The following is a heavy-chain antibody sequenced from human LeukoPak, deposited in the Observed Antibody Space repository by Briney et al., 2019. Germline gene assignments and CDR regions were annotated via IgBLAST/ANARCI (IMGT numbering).Heavy chain of an antibody. CDR3: ARGAGLWCGGNWFDP. D-gene: IGHD3-10*01. V-gene: IGHV4-59*01. J-gene: IGHJ5*02. CDR1: GGSISSYY. CDR2: IYYSGST. Sequence: SETLSLTCTVSGGSISSYYWSWIRQPPGKGLEWIGYIYYSGSTNYNPTLKSRVTISVDTSKNQFSLKLSSVTAADTAVYYCARGAGLWCGGNWFDPWGQGTLVTVSS.